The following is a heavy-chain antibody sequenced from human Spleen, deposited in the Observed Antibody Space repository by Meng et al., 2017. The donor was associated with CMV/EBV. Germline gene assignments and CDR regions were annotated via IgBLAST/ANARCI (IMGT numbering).Heavy chain of an antibody. CDR1: GGTFSSHS. D-gene: IGHD2-2*02. J-gene: IGHJ6*02. V-gene: IGHV1-69*04. CDR2: IIPTLGRE. CDR3: ARDRTGDCSSTSCYNYYYYYGMDV. Sequence: SVKVSCKASGGTFSSHSISWVRQVPGQGLEWMGRIIPTLGREKYAQKFQGRVTITADKSTSTAYMELSSLRSEDTAVYYCARDRTGDCSSTSCYNYYYYYGMDVWGQGTTVTVSS.